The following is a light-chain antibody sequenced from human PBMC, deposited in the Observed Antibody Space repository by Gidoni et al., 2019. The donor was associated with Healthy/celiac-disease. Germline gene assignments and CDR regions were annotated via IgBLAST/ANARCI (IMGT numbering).Light chain of an antibody. J-gene: IGLJ3*02. V-gene: IGLV1-40*01. CDR3: QSYDSSLSGPWV. CDR1: SSNTGAGYD. Sequence: QSVLTQPPSVSGAPGQRVPIPCTGSSSNTGAGYDVHWYQQLPGTAPKPLIYGNSNRPSGGPDRFSGSKSGTSASLAITGLQAEDEADYYCQSYDSSLSGPWVFGGGTKLTVL. CDR2: GNS.